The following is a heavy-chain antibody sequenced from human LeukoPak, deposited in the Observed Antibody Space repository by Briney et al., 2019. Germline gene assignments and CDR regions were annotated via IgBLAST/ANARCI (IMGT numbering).Heavy chain of an antibody. D-gene: IGHD6-13*01. Sequence: GGSLRLSCAASGFTVSSNYMSWVRQAPGKGLEWVSAISGSGGSTYYADSVRGRFTISRDNSKNTLYLQMNSLRAEDTAVYYCAKDSSSWYQPNIDYWGQGSLVTVSS. CDR3: AKDSSSWYQPNIDY. CDR2: ISGSGGST. V-gene: IGHV3-23*01. CDR1: GFTVSSNY. J-gene: IGHJ4*02.